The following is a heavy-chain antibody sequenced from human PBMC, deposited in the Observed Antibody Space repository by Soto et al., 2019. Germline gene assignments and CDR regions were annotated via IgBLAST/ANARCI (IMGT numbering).Heavy chain of an antibody. Sequence: SETLSLTCAVYGGSFSGYYWSWIRQPPGKGLEWIGEINHSGSTNYNPSLKSRVTISVDTSKNQFSLKLSSVTAADTAVYYCARVKEGYVFAPGWFDPWGQGTLVTVSS. CDR3: ARVKEGYVFAPGWFDP. J-gene: IGHJ5*02. CDR1: GGSFSGYY. V-gene: IGHV4-34*01. D-gene: IGHD5-12*01. CDR2: INHSGST.